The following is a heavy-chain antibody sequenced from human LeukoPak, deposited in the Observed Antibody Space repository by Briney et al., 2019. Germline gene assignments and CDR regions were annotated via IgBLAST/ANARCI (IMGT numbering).Heavy chain of an antibody. V-gene: IGHV3-21*01. CDR2: TSSGSDSA. J-gene: IGHJ6*02. D-gene: IGHD4-17*01. CDR3: AREYGDYDSYYYGLDV. Sequence: GGSLRLSCVASGFTFSTFSMNWVRQAPGKGLEWVSSTSSGSDSAYYADSVKGRFTISRDDAKDSLFLQMDSLRADDTAVYYCAREYGDYDSYYYGLDVWGQGTTVTVSS. CDR1: GFTFSTFS.